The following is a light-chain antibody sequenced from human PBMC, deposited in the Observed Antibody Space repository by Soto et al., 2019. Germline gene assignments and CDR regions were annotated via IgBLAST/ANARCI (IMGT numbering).Light chain of an antibody. J-gene: IGLJ3*02. V-gene: IGLV2-23*01. Sequence: QSVLTQPASVSGSPGQSITISCTGTSSDIGSYKLVSWYLQYPGKAPKLMIYEGSKRPSGVSNRFSGSKSGNTASLTISGLQAEDEADYYCCSYAGSSTWVFGGGTKLTVL. CDR2: EGS. CDR1: SSDIGSYKL. CDR3: CSYAGSSTWV.